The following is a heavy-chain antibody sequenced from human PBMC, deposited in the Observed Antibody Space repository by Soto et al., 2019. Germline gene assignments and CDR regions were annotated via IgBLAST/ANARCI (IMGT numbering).Heavy chain of an antibody. D-gene: IGHD6-6*01. J-gene: IGHJ4*02. CDR2: IYPGDSDT. Sequence: GESLKISCKGSGYSFTSYWIGWVRQMPGKGLEWMGIIYPGDSDTRYSPSFQGQFTISADKSISTAYLQWSSLKASDTAMYYCARPQPQYSSSSYYFDYWGQGTLVTVSS. V-gene: IGHV5-51*01. CDR1: GYSFTSYW. CDR3: ARPQPQYSSSSYYFDY.